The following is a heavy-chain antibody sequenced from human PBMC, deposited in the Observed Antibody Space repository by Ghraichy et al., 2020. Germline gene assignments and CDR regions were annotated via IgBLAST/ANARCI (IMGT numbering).Heavy chain of an antibody. CDR1: GFTFSSYG. V-gene: IGHV3-30*18. CDR2: ISFDGSNK. D-gene: IGHD3-16*01. CDR3: SNHDPRVHWALNI. J-gene: IGHJ3*02. Sequence: GGSLRLSCAASGFTFSSYGMHWVRQSPGKGLEWVAVISFDGSNKNYAASVQGRFTISSDNSRNTLHLQMKSLRPEDTALYFCSNHDPRVHWALNIWGQVTLVTVSS.